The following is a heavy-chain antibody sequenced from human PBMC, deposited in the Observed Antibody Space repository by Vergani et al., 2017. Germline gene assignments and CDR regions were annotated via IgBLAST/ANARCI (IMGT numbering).Heavy chain of an antibody. CDR3: ASGYCSSTSCYRWFDY. CDR2: IIPIFGTA. CDR1: SHTFQTYG. V-gene: IGHV1-69*13. D-gene: IGHD2-2*02. J-gene: IGHJ4*02. Sequence: QVQLVQSGAELKKPGASVSVSCKGSSHTFQTYGISWVRQAPGQGLEWMGGIIPIFGTANYAQKFQGRVTITADESTSTAYMELSSLRSEDTAVYYCASGYCSSTSCYRWFDYWGQGTLVTVSS.